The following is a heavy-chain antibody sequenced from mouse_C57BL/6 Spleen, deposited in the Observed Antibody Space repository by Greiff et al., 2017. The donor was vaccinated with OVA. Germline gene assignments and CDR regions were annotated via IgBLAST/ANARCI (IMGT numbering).Heavy chain of an antibody. D-gene: IGHD2-4*01. CDR2: IYPRSGNT. V-gene: IGHV1-81*01. Sequence: VKLQESGAELARPGASVKLSCKASGYTFTSYGISWVKQRTGQGLEWIGEIYPRSGNTYYNEKFKGKATLTADKSSSTAYMELRSLTSEDSAVYFCARYDYDGDYYAMDYWGQGTSVTVSS. CDR3: ARYDYDGDYYAMDY. CDR1: GYTFTSYG. J-gene: IGHJ4*01.